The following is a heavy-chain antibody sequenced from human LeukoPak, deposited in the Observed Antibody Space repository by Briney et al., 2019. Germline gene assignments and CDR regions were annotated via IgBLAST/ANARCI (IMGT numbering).Heavy chain of an antibody. V-gene: IGHV5-51*01. CDR1: GYSSSSYW. D-gene: IGHD6-19*01. CDR3: ARQGPVAGTFYYGMDV. Sequence: GESLKISCKGSGYSSSSYWIAWVRQMPGKGLEWMGIIYPGDSDTRYSPSFQGQVTISADKSISTAYLQWSSLKASGTAMYYCARQGPVAGTFYYGMDVWGQGTTVTVSS. CDR2: IYPGDSDT. J-gene: IGHJ6*02.